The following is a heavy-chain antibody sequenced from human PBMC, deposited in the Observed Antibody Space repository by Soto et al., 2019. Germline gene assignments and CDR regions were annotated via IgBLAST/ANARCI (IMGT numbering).Heavy chain of an antibody. CDR1: GYTFTSYG. D-gene: IGHD6-19*01. Sequence: ASLKVSCKASGYTFTSYGISWVRQAPGQGLEWMGWISAYNGNTNYAQKLQGRVTMTTDTSTSTAYMELRSLRSDDTAVYYCARESSGWYRTDAFDIWGQGTMVTVS. CDR3: ARESSGWYRTDAFDI. V-gene: IGHV1-18*01. J-gene: IGHJ3*02. CDR2: ISAYNGNT.